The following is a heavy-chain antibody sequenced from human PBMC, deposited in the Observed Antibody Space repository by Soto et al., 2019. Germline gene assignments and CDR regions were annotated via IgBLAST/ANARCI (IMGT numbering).Heavy chain of an antibody. CDR2: IYYSGST. V-gene: IGHV4-59*01. CDR1: GGSISSYY. D-gene: IGHD5-18*01. J-gene: IGHJ4*02. CDR3: ASSAMGQNFDY. Sequence: QVQLQESGPGLVKPSETLSLTCTVSGGSISSYYWSWIRQPPGKGLEWIGYIYYSGSTNYNTSLKSRVTISVDTAKNQFSLKLSSVTAADTAVYYCASSAMGQNFDYWGQGTLVTVSS.